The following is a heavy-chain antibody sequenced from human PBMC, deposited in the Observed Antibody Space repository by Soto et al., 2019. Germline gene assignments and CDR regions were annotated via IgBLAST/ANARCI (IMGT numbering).Heavy chain of an antibody. CDR1: GGTFNFYT. D-gene: IGHD3-10*01. Sequence: QVQLVQSGAEVKKPGSSVKVSCTASGGTFNFYTINWVRQAPGQRPEWVGRVNPIVGMSSSASKFQGRVTMTADKSTSKAYMDLTGLKSEDTAVYCATSYGSGSTHFDYWGQGTLVTVSS. CDR2: VNPIVGMS. CDR3: ATSYGSGSTHFDY. J-gene: IGHJ4*02. V-gene: IGHV1-69*02.